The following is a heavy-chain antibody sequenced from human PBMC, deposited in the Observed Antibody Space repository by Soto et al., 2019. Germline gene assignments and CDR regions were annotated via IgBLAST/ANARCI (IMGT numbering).Heavy chain of an antibody. V-gene: IGHV3-7*01. CDR2: IKQDGSEK. Sequence: GGSLRLSCAASGFTFSSYWMSWVRQAPGKGLEWVANIKQDGSEKYYVDSVKGRFTISRDNAKNSLYLQMNSLRAEDTAVYYWARVGSHRYSSGWYAFDIWGQGTMVTVSS. CDR3: ARVGSHRYSSGWYAFDI. D-gene: IGHD6-19*01. J-gene: IGHJ3*02. CDR1: GFTFSSYW.